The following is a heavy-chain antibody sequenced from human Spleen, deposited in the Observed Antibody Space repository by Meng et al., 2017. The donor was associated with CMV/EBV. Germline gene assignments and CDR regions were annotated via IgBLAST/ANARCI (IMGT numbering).Heavy chain of an antibody. CDR1: GFTFSGHW. CDR3: AREDYYDFWSGLYYYYYGMDV. CDR2: INSDGSST. D-gene: IGHD3-3*01. V-gene: IGHV3-74*01. J-gene: IGHJ6*02. Sequence: GESLKISCAASGFTFSGHWMHWVRQAPGKGLVWVSRINSDGSSTSYADSVKGRFTISRDNAKNTLYLQMNSLRAEDTAVYYCAREDYYDFWSGLYYYYYGMDVWGQGTTVTVSS.